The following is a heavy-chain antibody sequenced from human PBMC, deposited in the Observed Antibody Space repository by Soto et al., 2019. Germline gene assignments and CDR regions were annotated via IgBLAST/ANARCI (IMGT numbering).Heavy chain of an antibody. D-gene: IGHD3-3*01. CDR3: AKGYYDFPYYFDY. Sequence: GGSLRLSRAASGFTFSSYAMSWVRQAPGKGLEWVSAISGSGGSTYYADSVKGRFTISRDNSKNTLYLQMNSLRAEDTAVYYCAKGYYDFPYYFDYWGQGTLVTVSS. V-gene: IGHV3-23*01. J-gene: IGHJ4*02. CDR2: ISGSGGST. CDR1: GFTFSSYA.